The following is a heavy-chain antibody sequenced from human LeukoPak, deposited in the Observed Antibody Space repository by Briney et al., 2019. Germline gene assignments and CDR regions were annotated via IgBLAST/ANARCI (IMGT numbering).Heavy chain of an antibody. V-gene: IGHV3-23*01. CDR1: GFTLSSYA. CDR2: ISVSGNT. CDR3: AKDMGYCSSATCYGLDY. D-gene: IGHD2-2*01. J-gene: IGHJ4*02. Sequence: QPGGSLRLSCAASGFTLSSYAMSWVRQAPGKGLEWVSAISVSGNTYHADSVKGRFTISRDNSKNTLFLQMNSLRAEDTAIYYCAKDMGYCSSATCYGLDYWGQGTLVTVSS.